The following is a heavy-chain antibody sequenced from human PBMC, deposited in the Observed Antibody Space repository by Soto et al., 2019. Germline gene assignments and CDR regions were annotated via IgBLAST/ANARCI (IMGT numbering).Heavy chain of an antibody. Sequence: QVQLVQSGTEVKRPGTSVKVFCKAIGYRFSGHYIHWVRQAPGQGLEWMGWVNPSNGVTNVAQRFQGRVTMTRDTSINTAYMEVSGLTSDDSAVFYCAREEDNGSLYFWGQGTLVTVSA. J-gene: IGHJ4*02. CDR3: AREEDNGSLYF. CDR2: VNPSNGVT. D-gene: IGHD1-26*01. V-gene: IGHV1-2*02. CDR1: GYRFSGHY.